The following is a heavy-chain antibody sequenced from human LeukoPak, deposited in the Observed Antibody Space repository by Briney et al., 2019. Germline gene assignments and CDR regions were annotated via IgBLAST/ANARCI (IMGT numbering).Heavy chain of an antibody. J-gene: IGHJ6*02. Sequence: SESLSLTCSVDGASIRSYSCRWIRQIAGKGMERIERLYTSGSTNYNPSLKSRVTMSVDTSKNQFSLKLSSVTAADTAVYYCAREWASSSKRYYHYYGMDVWGQGTTVTVSS. D-gene: IGHD6-6*01. CDR3: AREWASSSKRYYHYYGMDV. V-gene: IGHV4-4*07. CDR1: GASIRSYS. CDR2: LYTSGST.